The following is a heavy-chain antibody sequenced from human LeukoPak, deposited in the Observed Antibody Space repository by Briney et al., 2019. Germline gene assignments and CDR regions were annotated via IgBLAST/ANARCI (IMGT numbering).Heavy chain of an antibody. D-gene: IGHD3-10*01. CDR2: MYISGSA. J-gene: IGHJ4*02. CDR3: ARGRGFASSSYYFDY. CDR1: SGSINSGDYD. Sequence: PSETLSLTCSVASGSINSGDYDWNWIRQPPGWVLEWIGRMYISGSAKYNPSLKSRVTISVDTSRNQFSLQLSSVTAADTAVYYCARGRGFASSSYYFDYWGQGSLVTVSS. V-gene: IGHV4-61*02.